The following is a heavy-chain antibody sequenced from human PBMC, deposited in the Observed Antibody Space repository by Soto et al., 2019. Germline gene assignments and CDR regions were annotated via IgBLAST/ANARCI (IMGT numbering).Heavy chain of an antibody. J-gene: IGHJ4*02. CDR2: ISSTTNYI. CDR1: GFTFTRYS. D-gene: IGHD3-10*01. Sequence: SLRLSCAASGFTFTRYSKNWVRRDPGKGLEWVSSISSTTNYIYYGDSMKGRFTISRDNAKNSLYLEMNSLRAEDTAVYYCARESGDLTSNFDYWGQGPLVTTSS. CDR3: ARESGDLTSNFDY. V-gene: IGHV3-21*06.